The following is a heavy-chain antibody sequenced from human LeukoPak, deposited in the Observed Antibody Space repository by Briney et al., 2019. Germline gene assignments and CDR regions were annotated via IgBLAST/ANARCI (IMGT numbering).Heavy chain of an antibody. J-gene: IGHJ4*02. CDR3: ARDRPWYNGSGSYYNFDY. CDR1: GFTFSNYA. CDR2: ISGSASST. Sequence: PGGSLRLSCAASGFTFSNYAMSWVRQAPGKGLEWVSAISGSASSTYHADSVKGRFTISRDNAKNSLYLQMNSLRAEDTAVYYCARDRPWYNGSGSYYNFDYWGQGTLVTVSS. D-gene: IGHD3-10*01. V-gene: IGHV3-23*01.